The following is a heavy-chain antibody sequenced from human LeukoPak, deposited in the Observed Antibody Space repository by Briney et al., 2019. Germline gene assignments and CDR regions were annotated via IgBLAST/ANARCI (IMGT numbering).Heavy chain of an antibody. Sequence: ASVTVSCKASGYTFTSYYMHWVRQAPGQGLEWMGIINPSGGSTSYAQKFQGRVTMTRDTSTSTVYMELSSLRSEDTAVYYCARDRYYYGSGSYTRLDYWGQGTLVTVSS. J-gene: IGHJ4*02. V-gene: IGHV1-46*01. CDR2: INPSGGST. D-gene: IGHD3-10*01. CDR3: ARDRYYYGSGSYTRLDY. CDR1: GYTFTSYY.